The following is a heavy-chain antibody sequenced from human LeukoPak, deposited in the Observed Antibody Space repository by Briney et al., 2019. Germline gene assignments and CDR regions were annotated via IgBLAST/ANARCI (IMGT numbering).Heavy chain of an antibody. CDR3: ARADTVRLGELSHFDY. CDR1: GYTFTSYG. Sequence: ASVRVSCKASGYTFTSYGISWVRQAPGQGLEWMGWISTYNGNTKNAQKLQGRVTMTTDTSTSTAYMELRTLRSDDTAVYYCARADTVRLGELSHFDYWGQGTLVTVSS. D-gene: IGHD3-16*02. J-gene: IGHJ4*02. CDR2: ISTYNGNT. V-gene: IGHV1-18*01.